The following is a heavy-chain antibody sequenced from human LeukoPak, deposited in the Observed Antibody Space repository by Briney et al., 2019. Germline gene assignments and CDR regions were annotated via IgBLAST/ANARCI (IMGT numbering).Heavy chain of an antibody. CDR2: ISSSSSYI. V-gene: IGHV3-21*04. CDR1: GFTFDTFW. CDR3: AKGPLIEVAGTTWDY. J-gene: IGHJ4*02. D-gene: IGHD6-19*01. Sequence: GGSLRLSCAASGFTFDTFWMSWVRQAPGKGLEWVSSISSSSSYIYYAGSVKGRFTISRDNSENTLFLQMNSLRVEDTAVYYCAKGPLIEVAGTTWDYWGQGTLVTVSS.